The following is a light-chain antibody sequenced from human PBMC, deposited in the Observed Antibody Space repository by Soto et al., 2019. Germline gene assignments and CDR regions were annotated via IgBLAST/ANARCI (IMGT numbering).Light chain of an antibody. Sequence: QSALTQPASVSGSPGQSITISCTGTSSDVGGYNYVSWYQQHPGKAPKLMIYEVSNRPSGVSNRFSGSKSGNTASLTISGLQAEDEADYYCSSYNSSSTRVFGTGTKVTV. J-gene: IGLJ1*01. CDR2: EVS. V-gene: IGLV2-14*01. CDR1: SSDVGGYNY. CDR3: SSYNSSSTRV.